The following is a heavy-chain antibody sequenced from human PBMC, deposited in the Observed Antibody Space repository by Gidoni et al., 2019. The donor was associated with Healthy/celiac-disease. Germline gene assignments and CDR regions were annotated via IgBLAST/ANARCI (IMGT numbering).Heavy chain of an antibody. CDR3: ARGDCSGGSCYYYYGMDV. J-gene: IGHJ6*02. V-gene: IGHV3-64*01. D-gene: IGHD2-15*01. CDR2: ISSNGGST. CDR1: AFTFSSDA. Sequence: EVPLVESGGVLVQPGGSLRLSCAASAFTFSSDALHWVRQTPGKGLEYVSAISSNGGSTYYANSVKGRFTISRDNSKNKLYLQMGSLRAEDMAVYYCARGDCSGGSCYYYYGMDVWGQGTTVTVSS.